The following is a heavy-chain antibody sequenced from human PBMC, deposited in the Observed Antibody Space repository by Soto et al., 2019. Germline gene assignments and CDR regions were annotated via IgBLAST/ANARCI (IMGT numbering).Heavy chain of an antibody. V-gene: IGHV1-69*13. J-gene: IGHJ6*02. CDR3: ALAVAVVVAATPYYYGMDV. CDR2: IIPIFGTA. CDR1: GGTFSSYA. D-gene: IGHD2-15*01. Sequence: GASVKVSCKASGGTFSSYAISWVRQAPGQGLEWMGGIIPIFGTANYAQKFQGRVTITADESTSTAYMELSSLRSEDTAVYYCALAVAVVVAATPYYYGMDVWGQGTTVTVSS.